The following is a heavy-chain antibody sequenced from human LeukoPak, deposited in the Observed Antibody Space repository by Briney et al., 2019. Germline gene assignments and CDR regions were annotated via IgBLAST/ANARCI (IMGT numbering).Heavy chain of an antibody. J-gene: IGHJ4*02. Sequence: PGGSLRVSCAASGFTFSSDWMSCLRQAPGKGLEWVADIKQDESEKYYVDSVKGRFTISRDNAKNSLFLQMNSLRAEDTAVYYCARAEVMVVTATNFHYWGQGTLVTVSS. V-gene: IGHV3-7*01. CDR1: GFTFSSDW. CDR2: IKQDESEK. D-gene: IGHD2-15*01. CDR3: ARAEVMVVTATNFHY.